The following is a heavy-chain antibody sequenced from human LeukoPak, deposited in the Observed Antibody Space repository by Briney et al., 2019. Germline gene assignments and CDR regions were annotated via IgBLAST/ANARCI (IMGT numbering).Heavy chain of an antibody. J-gene: IGHJ6*02. CDR2: ISSSSSYI. CDR1: GFTFTTYW. CDR3: ARDYYYGMDV. Sequence: GGSLRLSCATSGFTFTTYWMSWVRQAPGKGLEWVSSISSSSSYIYYADSVKGRFTISRDNAKNSLYLQMNSLRAEDTAVYYCARDYYYGMDVWGQGTTVTVPS. V-gene: IGHV3-21*01.